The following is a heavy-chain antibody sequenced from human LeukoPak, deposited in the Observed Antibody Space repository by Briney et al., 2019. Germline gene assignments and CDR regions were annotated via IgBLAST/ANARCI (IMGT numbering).Heavy chain of an antibody. CDR1: GFIFRDHA. D-gene: IGHD5-12*01. V-gene: IGHV3-49*03. CDR2: IRTRTYSGTT. Sequence: GGSLRLSCTASGFIFRDHAMSWFRQAPGKGLEWVGFIRTRTYSGTTEHAASVKGRFTISRDDSNDIAYLQMNSLKTEDTAVYYCSRNSGTLTGWPFDIWGQGTMVTVSS. J-gene: IGHJ3*02. CDR3: SRNSGTLTGWPFDI.